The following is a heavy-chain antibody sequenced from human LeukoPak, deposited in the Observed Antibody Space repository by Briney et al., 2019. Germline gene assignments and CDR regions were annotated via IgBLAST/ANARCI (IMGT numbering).Heavy chain of an antibody. D-gene: IGHD3-22*01. J-gene: IGHJ3*01. CDR2: NFPDDSDP. V-gene: IGHV5-51*01. Sequence: EKPLKISCKGSGYRFNAYWIAWVRQMPGKGLEWMGINFPDDSDPRYSPSFQGQVTISADKSINMAYLQWSGLNASDTAMYYCARPNITSHYDSRGYGAFDVWGQGTMVTVSS. CDR3: ARPNITSHYDSRGYGAFDV. CDR1: GYRFNAYW.